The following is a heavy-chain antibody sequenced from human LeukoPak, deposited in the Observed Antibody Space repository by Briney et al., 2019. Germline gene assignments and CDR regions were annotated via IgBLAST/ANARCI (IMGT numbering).Heavy chain of an antibody. Sequence: PGGSLRLSCAASGFTFSDYYMSWIRQARGKGLEWVSYISSSSDYTNYADSVKGRFTISRDNAKNSLYLKVSSLRAEDTAVYYCARGGGSNYFDHWGQGTLVTVSS. V-gene: IGHV3-11*05. CDR1: GFTFSDYY. J-gene: IGHJ4*02. CDR2: ISSSSDYT. CDR3: ARGGGSNYFDH. D-gene: IGHD3-16*01.